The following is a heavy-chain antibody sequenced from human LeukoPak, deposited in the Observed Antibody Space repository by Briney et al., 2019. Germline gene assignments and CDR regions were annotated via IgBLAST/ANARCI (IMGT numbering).Heavy chain of an antibody. CDR1: GFTFSSYA. Sequence: GGSLRLSCAASGFTFSSYAMHWVRQAPGKGLEWVAVISYDGSNKYYADSVKGRFTISRDNSKNTLYLQMNSLRAEDTAEYYCARAPREWELHNWFDPWGQGTLVTVSS. V-gene: IGHV3-30-3*01. CDR3: ARAPREWELHNWFDP. D-gene: IGHD1-26*01. J-gene: IGHJ5*02. CDR2: ISYDGSNK.